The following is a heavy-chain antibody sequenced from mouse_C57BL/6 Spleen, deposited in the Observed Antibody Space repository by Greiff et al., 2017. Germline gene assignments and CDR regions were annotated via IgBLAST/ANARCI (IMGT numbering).Heavy chain of an antibody. J-gene: IGHJ2*01. Sequence: VHVQQSGAELVKPGASVKLSCTASGFNIKDYYMHWVKQRTEQGLEWIGRIDPEDGETKYAPKFQGKATITADTSSNTAYLQLSSLTSGDTAVYYCALERGTGYEGGSYDLDYWGQGTTLTVSS. V-gene: IGHV14-2*01. CDR2: IDPEDGET. D-gene: IGHD1-1*02. CDR1: GFNIKDYY. CDR3: ALERGTGYEGGSYDLDY.